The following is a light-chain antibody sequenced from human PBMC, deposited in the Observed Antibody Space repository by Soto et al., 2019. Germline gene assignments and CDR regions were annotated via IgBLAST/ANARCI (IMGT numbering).Light chain of an antibody. V-gene: IGKV1-5*03. Sequence: DIQMTQSPSTLSASVGDRVTITCRASQSISSWLAWYQQKPGKAPKLLIYKASSLESGVPSRFSGSGSGTEFTLAISSLQADDFATYYCQQYKSYSLTFRGGTKGDIK. CDR1: QSISSW. CDR2: KAS. CDR3: QQYKSYSLT. J-gene: IGKJ4*01.